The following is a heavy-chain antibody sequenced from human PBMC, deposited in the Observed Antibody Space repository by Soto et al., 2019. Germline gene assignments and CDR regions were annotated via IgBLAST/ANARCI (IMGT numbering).Heavy chain of an antibody. CDR1: GYTFFTYD. V-gene: IGHV1-18*01. CDR2: ISTYSGDT. J-gene: IGHJ5*02. Sequence: ASVKVPCKASGYTFFTYDISWVRQAPGQGLEWMGWISTYSGDTKYAQKFQGRVTMTTDTSTTTAYLELRSLRSDDTAVYYCAIHHGPTASENWFDPWGQGTLVTVSS. CDR3: AIHHGPTASENWFDP. D-gene: IGHD4-17*01.